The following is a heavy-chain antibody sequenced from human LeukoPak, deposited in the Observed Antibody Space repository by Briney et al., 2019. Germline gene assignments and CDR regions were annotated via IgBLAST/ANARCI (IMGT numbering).Heavy chain of an antibody. CDR3: AKDWRWGSGSYPVLGY. J-gene: IGHJ4*02. D-gene: IGHD3-10*01. CDR2: ISYDGSNK. Sequence: GGSLRLSCAASGFTFSSYGMHWVRQAPGKGLEWVAVISYDGSNKYYANSVKGRFTISRDNSKNTLYLQMNSLRAEDTAVYYCAKDWRWGSGSYPVLGYWGQGTLVTVSS. V-gene: IGHV3-30*18. CDR1: GFTFSSYG.